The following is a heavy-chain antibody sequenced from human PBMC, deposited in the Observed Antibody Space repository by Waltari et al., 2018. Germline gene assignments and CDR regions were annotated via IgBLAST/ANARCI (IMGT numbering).Heavy chain of an antibody. Sequence: EVQLVQSGAEVKKPGESLKISCKGSGYSFTSSWIGWVRQMPGKGLEWMGIIYPGDSDTRYSPSFQGQVTISADKSISTAYLQWSSLKASDTAMYYCARHRPSIAARKEFDYWGQGTLVTVSS. V-gene: IGHV5-51*01. J-gene: IGHJ4*02. D-gene: IGHD6-6*01. CDR1: GYSFTSSW. CDR3: ARHRPSIAARKEFDY. CDR2: IYPGDSDT.